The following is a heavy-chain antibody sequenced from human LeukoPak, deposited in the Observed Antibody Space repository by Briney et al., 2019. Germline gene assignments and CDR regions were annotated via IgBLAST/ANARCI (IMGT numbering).Heavy chain of an antibody. Sequence: SETLSLTCTVSGGSISSYYWSWIRQPPGKGLERIGYIHYSGSTNYNPSLKSRVTISVDTSKNQFSLKLSSVTAADTAVYYCARGGGYCSSASCYHFDYWGQGTLVTVSS. CDR1: GGSISSYY. CDR3: ARGGGYCSSASCYHFDY. D-gene: IGHD2-2*01. J-gene: IGHJ4*02. V-gene: IGHV4-59*01. CDR2: IHYSGST.